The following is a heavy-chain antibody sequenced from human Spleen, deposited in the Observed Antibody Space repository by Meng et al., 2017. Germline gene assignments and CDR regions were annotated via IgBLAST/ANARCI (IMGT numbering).Heavy chain of an antibody. CDR1: GITFSSHA. Sequence: GESLKISCTGPGITFSSHAMHWVRQAPGKGLEWVTDISYDGSEKNYADSVKGRFIISRDNPKSTLYLQMNSLRVEDTAVYYCTVYITGHIWGRGTMVTVSS. CDR3: TVYITGHI. J-gene: IGHJ3*02. V-gene: IGHV3-30*01. D-gene: IGHD6-19*01. CDR2: ISYDGSEK.